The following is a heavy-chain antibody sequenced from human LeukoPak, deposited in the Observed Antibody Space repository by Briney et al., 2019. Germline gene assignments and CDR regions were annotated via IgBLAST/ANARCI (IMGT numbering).Heavy chain of an antibody. CDR2: ISSSSTI. D-gene: IGHD1-26*01. V-gene: IGHV3-48*04. CDR1: GFTFSSYN. Sequence: GGTLRLSCAASGFTFSSYNMNWVCHAPRQGLDWLSYISSSSTIYYADFVKGRFNISRDNAKKSLYLQMNSLRAEDTAVYYCARDRDSGSHKIACWGQGTLVTVSS. J-gene: IGHJ4*02. CDR3: ARDRDSGSHKIAC.